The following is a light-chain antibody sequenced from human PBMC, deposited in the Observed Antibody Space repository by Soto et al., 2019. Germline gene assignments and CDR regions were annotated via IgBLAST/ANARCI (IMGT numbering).Light chain of an antibody. CDR2: EVT. Sequence: QSVLTQPPSASGSPGQSVTISCTGTSSDVGAYNYVSWYQQHAGKAPKLVIYEVTKRPSGVPDRFSGSKSANTASLTVSGLQAEGEGDYYCSSFASSNTWVFGGGTKLTVL. J-gene: IGLJ3*02. CDR1: SSDVGAYNY. CDR3: SSFASSNTWV. V-gene: IGLV2-8*01.